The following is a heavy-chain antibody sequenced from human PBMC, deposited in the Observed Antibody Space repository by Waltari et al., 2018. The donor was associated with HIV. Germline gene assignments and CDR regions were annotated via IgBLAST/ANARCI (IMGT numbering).Heavy chain of an antibody. CDR2: ISVYNHKT. J-gene: IGHJ4*02. Sequence: QVQVMQSGAEVKNPGASVKVSCKASADTFVNNGFNWVRPAAVQGLEWMGWISVYNHKTDYAQKFQGRVTMTTDMSTSTSYMELRSLRSDDTAVYYCARSAYFYGPMDYWGQGTLVTVSS. D-gene: IGHD3-10*01. V-gene: IGHV1-18*01. CDR1: ADTFVNNG. CDR3: ARSAYFYGPMDY.